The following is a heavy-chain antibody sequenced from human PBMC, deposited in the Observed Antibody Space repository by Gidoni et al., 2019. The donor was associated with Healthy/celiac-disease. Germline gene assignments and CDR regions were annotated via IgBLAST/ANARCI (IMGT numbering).Heavy chain of an antibody. J-gene: IGHJ4*02. CDR3: AKEGGEESGYRGAYFDY. V-gene: IGHV3-30*18. D-gene: IGHD3-3*01. CDR2: ISYDGSNK. Sequence: QVQLVESGGGVVQPGRSLSLSCAASGFTFSSYGMHGVRQAPGKWLEWVAVISYDGSNKYYADSVKGRFTISRDNSKNTLYLQMNSLRAEDTAVYYCAKEGGEESGYRGAYFDYWGQGTLVTVSS. CDR1: GFTFSSYG.